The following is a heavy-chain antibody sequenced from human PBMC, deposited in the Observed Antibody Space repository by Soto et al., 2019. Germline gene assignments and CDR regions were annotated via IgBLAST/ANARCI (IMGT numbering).Heavy chain of an antibody. CDR3: ARGSGMRSGSLHAEYYFDY. Sequence: QVQLQQWGAGLLKPSETLSLTCAVYGGSFSGYYWSWIRQPPGKGLEWIGEINHSGSTNYNPSLKSRATISVDTSKNQFSLKLSSVTAADTAVYYCARGSGMRSGSLHAEYYFDYWGQGTLVTVSS. V-gene: IGHV4-34*01. J-gene: IGHJ4*02. CDR2: INHSGST. CDR1: GGSFSGYY. D-gene: IGHD1-26*01.